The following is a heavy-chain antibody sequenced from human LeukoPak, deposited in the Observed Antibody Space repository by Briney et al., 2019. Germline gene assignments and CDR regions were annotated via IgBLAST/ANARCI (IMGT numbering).Heavy chain of an antibody. CDR1: GDSISSYY. CDR2: IYYSGST. J-gene: IGHJ4*02. V-gene: IGHV4-59*01. D-gene: IGHD6-13*01. Sequence: SETLSLTCTVSGDSISSYYWSWIRQPPGKGLEWIGYIYYSGSTNYNPSLKSRVTISVDTSKNQFSLKLSSVTAADTAVYYCARGGQQLVLDYWGQGTLVTVSS. CDR3: ARGGQQLVLDY.